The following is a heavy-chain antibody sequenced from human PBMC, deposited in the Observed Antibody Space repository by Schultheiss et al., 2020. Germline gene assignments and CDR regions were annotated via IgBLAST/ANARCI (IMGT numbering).Heavy chain of an antibody. V-gene: IGHV4-59*01. CDR1: GGSISSYY. CDR3: ARDISPKSRYCSGGSGYPLRNYYYYGMDV. J-gene: IGHJ6*04. D-gene: IGHD2-15*01. Sequence: SETLSLTCTVSGGSISSYYWSWIRQPPGKGLEWIGYIYYSGSTNYNPSLKSRVTISVDTSKNQFSLKLSSVTAADTAVYYCARDISPKSRYCSGGSGYPLRNYYYYGMDVWGKGNTVTVSS. CDR2: IYYSGST.